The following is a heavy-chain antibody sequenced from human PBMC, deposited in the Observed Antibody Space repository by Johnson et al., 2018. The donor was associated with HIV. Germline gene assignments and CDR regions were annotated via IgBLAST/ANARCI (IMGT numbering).Heavy chain of an antibody. CDR1: GFTFSTYD. D-gene: IGHD4-17*01. CDR2: ISYDGSNK. J-gene: IGHJ3*02. CDR3: ARSMTTVTVAFDI. V-gene: IGHV3-30*19. Sequence: QVQLVESGGGVVQPGTSLRLSCAASGFTFSTYDMHWVRQAPGKGLEWVAVISYDGSNKYYADSVKGRFTISRDNSKNTLYLQMNSLRAEDTAVYYCARSMTTVTVAFDIWGQGTMVTVSS.